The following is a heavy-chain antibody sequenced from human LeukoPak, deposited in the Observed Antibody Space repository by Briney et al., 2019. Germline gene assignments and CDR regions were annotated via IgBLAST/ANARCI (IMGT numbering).Heavy chain of an antibody. CDR3: AFSPYDSSGYYPNWFDP. V-gene: IGHV1-2*02. J-gene: IGHJ5*02. Sequence: ASVKVSGKASGYTYTGYYMHWVRQAPGQGLEWMGWINPNSGGTNYAQKFQGRVTMTRDTSISTAYMELSRLRSDDTAVYYCAFSPYDSSGYYPNWFDPWGQGTLVTVSS. CDR2: INPNSGGT. D-gene: IGHD3-22*01. CDR1: GYTYTGYY.